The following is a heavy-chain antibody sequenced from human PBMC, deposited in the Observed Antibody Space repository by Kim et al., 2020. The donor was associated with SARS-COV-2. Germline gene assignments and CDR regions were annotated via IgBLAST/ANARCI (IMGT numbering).Heavy chain of an antibody. J-gene: IGHJ6*02. CDR3: AKDRSLFMITFGGVSGGLDV. Sequence: GGSLRLSCAASGFSFNNFGMHWVRQAPGKGLEWVALISSDGSKKYYADSLKGRFTISRDSAKNTLYLQMNSLRAEDTAVYYCAKDRSLFMITFGGVSGGLDVWGQGNTGTVSS. D-gene: IGHD3-16*01. CDR1: GFSFNNFG. V-gene: IGHV3-30*18. CDR2: ISSDGSKK.